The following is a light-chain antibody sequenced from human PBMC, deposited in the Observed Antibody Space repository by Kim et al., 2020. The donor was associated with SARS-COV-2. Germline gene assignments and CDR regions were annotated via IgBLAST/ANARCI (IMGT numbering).Light chain of an antibody. CDR2: DAS. CDR1: QSVSSY. CDR3: QQRSNWFT. Sequence: EIVLTQSPATLSLSPGERATLSCRASQSVSSYIAWYQQKPGQAPRLLIYDASNRATGIPARFSGSGSGTDFTLTISSLEPEDFAVYYCQQRSNWFTFGGGTKVDIK. V-gene: IGKV3-11*01. J-gene: IGKJ4*01.